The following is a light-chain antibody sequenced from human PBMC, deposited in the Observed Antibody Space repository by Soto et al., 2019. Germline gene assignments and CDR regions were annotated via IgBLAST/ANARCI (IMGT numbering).Light chain of an antibody. Sequence: QSVLTQPPSVSGAPGQRVTISCTGSSSNIGAGYDVHWYQQLPGTAPKIFIYGNSNRPSGVPDRFSGSKSGTSASLAITGLQAEDEADYYCQSYDSSLSVVFGGGTKVTVL. CDR1: SSNIGAGYD. CDR3: QSYDSSLSVV. CDR2: GNS. V-gene: IGLV1-40*01. J-gene: IGLJ2*01.